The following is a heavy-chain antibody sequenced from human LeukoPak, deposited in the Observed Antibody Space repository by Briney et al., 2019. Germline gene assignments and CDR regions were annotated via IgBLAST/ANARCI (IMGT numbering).Heavy chain of an antibody. CDR1: GGSFSGYY. CDR2: INHSGST. J-gene: IGHJ5*02. V-gene: IGHV4-34*01. CDR3: ARGVRWYYWLDP. Sequence: PSETLSLTCAVYGGSFSGYYWSWIRQPPGKGLEWIGEINHSGSTNYNPSLKSRVTISVDTSKNQFSLKLSSVTAADTAVYYCARGVRWYYWLDPWGQGTLVTVSS. D-gene: IGHD4-23*01.